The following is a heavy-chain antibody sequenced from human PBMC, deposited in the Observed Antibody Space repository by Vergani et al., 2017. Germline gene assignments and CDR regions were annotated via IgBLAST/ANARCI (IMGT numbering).Heavy chain of an antibody. D-gene: IGHD2-2*01. J-gene: IGHJ4*02. CDR1: GFSIDNGYY. V-gene: IGHV4-38-2*02. Sequence: QVQLQESGPGLVKPSETLSLTCAVSGFSIDNGYYWDWIRQPPGKGLEWIGSIYRTGRTHFNPSLKSRVTISVDTSNNHFSLRLNSLTAADTAVYYCAKDRAYCSSTNCHTYFDSWGQGTLITVSS. CDR2: IYRTGRT. CDR3: AKDRAYCSSTNCHTYFDS.